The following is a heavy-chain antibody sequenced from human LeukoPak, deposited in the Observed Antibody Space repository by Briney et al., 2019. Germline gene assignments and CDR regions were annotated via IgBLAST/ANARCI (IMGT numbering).Heavy chain of an antibody. CDR2: IIPIFGTA. V-gene: IGHV1-69*05. CDR3: ARHNWNYGWFDP. J-gene: IGHJ5*02. D-gene: IGHD1-7*01. Sequence: SVKVSCKASGGTFRSYAISWVRQAPGQGLEWMGRIIPIFGTANYAQKFQGRVTITTDESTSTAYMELSSLRSEDTAVYYCARHNWNYGWFDPWGQGTLVTVSS. CDR1: GGTFRSYA.